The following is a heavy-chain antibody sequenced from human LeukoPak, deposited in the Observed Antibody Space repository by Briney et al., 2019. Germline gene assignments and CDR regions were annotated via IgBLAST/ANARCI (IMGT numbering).Heavy chain of an antibody. Sequence: GGSLRLSCAASGFTLSGYRMHWVRQAPGKGLEWVSSITAGSSYINYANSLKGRFTISRDNAKNSLYLQMYSLRVEDTAVYYCARDSPALRGGGECFDLWGQGTLVTVSS. D-gene: IGHD2-21*01. CDR3: ARDSPALRGGGECFDL. CDR2: ITAGSSYI. CDR1: GFTLSGYR. V-gene: IGHV3-21*01. J-gene: IGHJ4*02.